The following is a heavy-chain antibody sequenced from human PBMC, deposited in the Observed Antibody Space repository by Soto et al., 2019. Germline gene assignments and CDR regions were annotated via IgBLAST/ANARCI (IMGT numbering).Heavy chain of an antibody. Sequence: PGGSLRLSCAASGFTFSSYGMHWVRQAPGKGLEWVAVISYDGSNKYYADSVKGRFTISRDNSKNTLYLQMNSLRAEDTAVYYCAKDFYAYYYDRGADYWGQGTLVTVSS. J-gene: IGHJ4*02. CDR1: GFTFSSYG. CDR3: AKDFYAYYYDRGADY. V-gene: IGHV3-30*18. CDR2: ISYDGSNK. D-gene: IGHD3-22*01.